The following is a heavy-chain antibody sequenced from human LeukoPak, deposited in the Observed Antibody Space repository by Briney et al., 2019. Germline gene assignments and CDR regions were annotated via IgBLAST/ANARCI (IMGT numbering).Heavy chain of an antibody. D-gene: IGHD6-6*01. J-gene: IGHJ4*02. CDR3: ATQEAARPTYFGY. CDR1: GASISRGSYF. Sequence: TLSLTCTVSGASISRGSYFWNWVRQPAGKGLEWIGRVYTTGSTTYNSSLKSRVTISIDTSKNQVSLKLTSVTAADTAVYYCATQEAARPTYFGYWGQGTLVTVSS. V-gene: IGHV4-61*02. CDR2: VYTTGST.